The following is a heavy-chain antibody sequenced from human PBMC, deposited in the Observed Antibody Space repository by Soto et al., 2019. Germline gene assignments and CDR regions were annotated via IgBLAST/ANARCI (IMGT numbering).Heavy chain of an antibody. Sequence: QLQLQESGPGLVKPSETLSLTCTVSGGSISTSSYYWAWIRQPPGKGLEWIGSIEFSGRKSYNPSLKSRVTIVVATSKILRSLRLNSVAVADTAVYYCARKSDALASKPPDYWGQGTLVTVSS. J-gene: IGHJ4*02. CDR1: GGSISTSSYY. CDR3: ARKSDALASKPPDY. CDR2: IEFSGRK. D-gene: IGHD6-19*01. V-gene: IGHV4-39*01.